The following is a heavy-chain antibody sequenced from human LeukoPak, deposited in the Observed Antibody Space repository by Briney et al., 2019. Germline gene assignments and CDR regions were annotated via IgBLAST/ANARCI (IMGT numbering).Heavy chain of an antibody. CDR2: FDPEDGET. CDR3: ARARHDYCGSGSYPEFDY. Sequence: GASVKVSCKVSGYTLTELSMHWVRQAPGKGLEWMGGFDPEDGETIYAQKFQGRVTMTEDTSTDTAYMELSSLRSDDTAVYYCARARHDYCGSGSYPEFDYWGQGTLVTVSS. CDR1: GYTLTELS. V-gene: IGHV1-24*01. J-gene: IGHJ4*02. D-gene: IGHD3-10*01.